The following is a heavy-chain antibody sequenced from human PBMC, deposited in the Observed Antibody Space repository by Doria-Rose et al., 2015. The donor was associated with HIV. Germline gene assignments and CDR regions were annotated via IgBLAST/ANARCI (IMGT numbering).Heavy chain of an antibody. J-gene: IGHJ4*02. V-gene: IGHV2-26*01. CDR2: IFSEDER. CDR3: ARIKSSRWYHKYYFDF. D-gene: IGHD6-13*01. CDR1: GVSLSSPGMG. Sequence: SGPVLVKPTETLTLTCTVSGVSLSSPGMGVSWIRQPPGKALEWLANIFSEDERSYKTSLKSRLTISRGTSKSQVVLTMTDMDPVDTATYYCARIKSSRWYHKYYFDFWGQGTLVIVSA.